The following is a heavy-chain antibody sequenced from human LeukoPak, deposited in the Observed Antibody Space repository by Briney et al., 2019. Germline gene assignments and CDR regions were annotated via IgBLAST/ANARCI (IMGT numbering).Heavy chain of an antibody. J-gene: IGHJ3*02. CDR2: INHSGST. D-gene: IGHD3-10*01. CDR1: GFTFSSYG. Sequence: GSLRLSCAASGFTFSSYGMSWVRQPPGKGLEWIGEINHSGSTNYNPSLKSRVTISVDTSKNQFSLKLSSVTAADTAVYYCARYLGLSSDIWFGELLSDAFDIWGQGTMVTVSS. V-gene: IGHV4-34*01. CDR3: ARYLGLSSDIWFGELLSDAFDI.